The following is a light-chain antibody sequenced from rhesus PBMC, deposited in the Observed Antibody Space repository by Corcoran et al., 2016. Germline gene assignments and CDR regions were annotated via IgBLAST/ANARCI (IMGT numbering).Light chain of an antibody. CDR1: QSLLHTAGSTY. Sequence: IVMTQTPLSLAVTPGEPASISCRSSQSLLHTAGSTYLVCFLQTPGQSPIILNYGGFKRTSGVPDRLSGSGAGTDLTLKISKVEAEDVGIYYCMQHKALPLTFGGGTKVEIK. J-gene: IGKJ4*01. CDR2: GGF. CDR3: MQHKALPLT. V-gene: IGKV2-61*01.